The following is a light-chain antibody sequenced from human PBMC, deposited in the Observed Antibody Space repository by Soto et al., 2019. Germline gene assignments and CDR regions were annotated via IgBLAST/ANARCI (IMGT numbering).Light chain of an antibody. CDR2: EVN. Sequence: LTQPPSASGSPGQSVAISCTGTSSDVGGYNYVSWYQQHPGKAPKLMIYEVNKRPSGVPDRFTGSKSGNTASLTVSGLQAEDEADYYCSSYAGSSNVFGTGTKVTVL. CDR1: SSDVGGYNY. CDR3: SSYAGSSNV. J-gene: IGLJ1*01. V-gene: IGLV2-8*01.